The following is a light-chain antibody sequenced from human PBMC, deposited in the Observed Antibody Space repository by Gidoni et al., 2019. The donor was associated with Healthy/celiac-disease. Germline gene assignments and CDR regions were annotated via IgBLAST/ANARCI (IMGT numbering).Light chain of an antibody. V-gene: IGLV6-57*03. CDR2: EDK. CDR1: SGSIASND. Sequence: NFMLTQPHSVSESPWKTVTISCTRSSGSIASNDVQWYQQRPGSAPTTVIDEDKQRPSGVPDRCSGSRDSSSNSASLTIAGLKTEDEADYYCQSYDSSNVVFGGGTKLTVL. CDR3: QSYDSSNVV. J-gene: IGLJ2*01.